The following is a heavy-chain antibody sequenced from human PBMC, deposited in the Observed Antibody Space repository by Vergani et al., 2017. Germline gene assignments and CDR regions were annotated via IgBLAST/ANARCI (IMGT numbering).Heavy chain of an antibody. CDR1: GFTFSSYA. J-gene: IGHJ4*02. V-gene: IGHV3-30*04. Sequence: QVQLVESGGGVVQPGRSLRLSCAASGFTFSSYAMHWVRQAPGKGLEWVAVISYDGSNKYYADSVKGRFTISRDNSKNTLYLQMNSLRAEDTAVYYCARDPVDYGGLFDYWGQGTLVTVSS. D-gene: IGHD4-23*01. CDR3: ARDPVDYGGLFDY. CDR2: ISYDGSNK.